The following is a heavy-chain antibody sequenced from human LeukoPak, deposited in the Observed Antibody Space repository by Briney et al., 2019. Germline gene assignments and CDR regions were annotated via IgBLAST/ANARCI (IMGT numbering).Heavy chain of an antibody. CDR2: INWNGGST. Sequence: PGGSLRLSCAASGFTFDDYGMSWVRQAPGKGLEWVSGINWNGGSTGYADSVKGRFTISRDNAKNSLYLQMNSLRAEDTAVYYCARDHVAADFDWLLHTYYYYGMDVWGQGTTVTVSS. V-gene: IGHV3-20*04. J-gene: IGHJ6*02. CDR1: GFTFDDYG. CDR3: ARDHVAADFDWLLHTYYYYGMDV. D-gene: IGHD3-9*01.